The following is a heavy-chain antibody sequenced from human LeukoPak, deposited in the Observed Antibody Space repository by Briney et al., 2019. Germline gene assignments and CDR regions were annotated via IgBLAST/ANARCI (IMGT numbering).Heavy chain of an antibody. Sequence: SETLSLTCTVSGGSISSGSYYWSWIRQPAGKGLEWIGRIYTSGSTNYNPSLKSRVTISVDTSKNQFSLKLSSVTAADTAVYYCARDYRGYRAPYYFDYWGQGTLVTVSS. CDR3: ARDYRGYRAPYYFDY. CDR2: IYTSGST. D-gene: IGHD2-15*01. CDR1: GGSISSGSYY. J-gene: IGHJ4*02. V-gene: IGHV4-61*02.